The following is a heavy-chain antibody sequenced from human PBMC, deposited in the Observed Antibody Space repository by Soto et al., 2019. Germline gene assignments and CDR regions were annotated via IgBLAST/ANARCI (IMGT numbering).Heavy chain of an antibody. CDR2: IYSGGST. J-gene: IGHJ1*01. V-gene: IGHV3-53*01. Sequence: EVQLVESGGGLIQPGVSLRLSCAAPGFTVSSNYMSWVRQAPGKGLEWVSVIYSGGSTYYADSVKGRFTISRDNSKNTLYLQMNSLRAEDTAVYYCARDRVESGYPEYFQHWGQGTLVTVSS. D-gene: IGHD3-22*01. CDR1: GFTVSSNY. CDR3: ARDRVESGYPEYFQH.